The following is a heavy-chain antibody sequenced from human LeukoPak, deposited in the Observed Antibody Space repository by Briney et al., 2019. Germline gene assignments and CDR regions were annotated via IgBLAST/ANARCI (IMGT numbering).Heavy chain of an antibody. J-gene: IGHJ4*02. CDR3: AKWKTLTAMAFYFDH. CDR2: IQSDGNNK. CDR1: GFTFSSYG. Sequence: GGSLRLSCAASGFTFSSYGFHWVRQAPGKGLEWVAFIQSDGNNKYYADSVKGRFTISRDNSKNTLYLQMNSLRAEDTAVYYCAKWKTLTAMAFYFDHWGQGTLVTVSS. D-gene: IGHD5-18*01. V-gene: IGHV3-30*02.